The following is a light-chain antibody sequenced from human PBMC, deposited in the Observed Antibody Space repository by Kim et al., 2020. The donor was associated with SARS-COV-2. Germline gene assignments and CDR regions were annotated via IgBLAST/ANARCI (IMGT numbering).Light chain of an antibody. Sequence: ASIGDRVTISCRMSQVISSYLAWYQPKPGKAPELLIYAASTLQSGVPSRFSGSGSGTDFTLTISCLQSEDFATYYCQQYYNLPRTFGQGTKVDIK. CDR3: QQYYNLPRT. V-gene: IGKV1D-8*01. CDR1: QVISSY. J-gene: IGKJ1*01. CDR2: AAS.